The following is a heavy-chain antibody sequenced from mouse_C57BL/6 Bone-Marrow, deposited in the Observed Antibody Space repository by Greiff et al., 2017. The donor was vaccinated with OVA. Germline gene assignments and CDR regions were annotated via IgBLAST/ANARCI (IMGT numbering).Heavy chain of an antibody. CDR3: AIFYGGYAMDY. J-gene: IGHJ4*01. CDR2: IYPGDGDT. CDR1: GYAFSSSW. Sequence: QVQLQQSGPELVKPGASVKISCKASGYAFSSSWMNWVKQRPGKGLEWIGRIYPGDGDTNYNGKFKGKATLTADKSSSTAYMQLSSLTSEDSAVYFCAIFYGGYAMDYWGQGTSVTVSS. V-gene: IGHV1-82*01. D-gene: IGHD1-2*01.